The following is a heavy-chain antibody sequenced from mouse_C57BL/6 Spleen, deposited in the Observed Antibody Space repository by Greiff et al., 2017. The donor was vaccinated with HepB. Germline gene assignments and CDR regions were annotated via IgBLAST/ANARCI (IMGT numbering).Heavy chain of an antibody. V-gene: IGHV1-50*01. Sequence: QVQLQQPGAELVKPGASVKLSCKASGYTFTSYWMQWVKQRPGQGLEWIGEIDPSDSYTNYNQKFKGKATLTVDTSSSTAYMQLSSLTSEDSAVYYCARNYGSSYEAMDDWGQGTSVTVSS. D-gene: IGHD1-1*01. CDR2: IDPSDSYT. CDR1: GYTFTSYW. J-gene: IGHJ4*01. CDR3: ARNYGSSYEAMDD.